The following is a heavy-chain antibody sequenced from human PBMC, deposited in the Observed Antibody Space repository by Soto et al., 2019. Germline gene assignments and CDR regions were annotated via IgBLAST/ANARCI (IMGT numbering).Heavy chain of an antibody. CDR1: GFTFISYA. V-gene: IGHV3-30*09. Sequence: QVQLVESGGGVVQPGNSLRLSCAASGFTFISYAMYWVRQAPDKGLEWVAVISNDGTNRYYADSVKGRFAIFRDDSKNTLYLQMHSLRTEDTAVYYCARSGGIHLWNYHMDVWGQGTTVTVSS. CDR3: ARSGGIHLWNYHMDV. CDR2: ISNDGTNR. J-gene: IGHJ6*02. D-gene: IGHD5-18*01.